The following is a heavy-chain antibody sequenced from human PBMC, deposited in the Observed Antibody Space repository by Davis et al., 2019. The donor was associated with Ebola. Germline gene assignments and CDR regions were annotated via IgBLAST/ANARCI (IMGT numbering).Heavy chain of an antibody. CDR1: GYTFTNYY. Sequence: AASVKVSCKASGYTFTNYYMHWVRQAPGQGLEWMGGLIPVFGTPNYAQKFQGRLTITADELTSTVYMEMRSLRSEDTAMFFCVRTQGHYDSSGYLLGTFDVWGQGSVVSVAS. D-gene: IGHD5-12*01. CDR3: VRTQGHYDSSGYLLGTFDV. V-gene: IGHV1-69*13. CDR2: LIPVFGTP. J-gene: IGHJ3*01.